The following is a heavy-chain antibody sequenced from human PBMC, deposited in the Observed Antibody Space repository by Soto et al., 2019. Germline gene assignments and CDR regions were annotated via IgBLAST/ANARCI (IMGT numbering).Heavy chain of an antibody. CDR1: GGTFSSYA. CDR2: IIPIFGTA. D-gene: IGHD3-3*01. V-gene: IGHV1-69*13. J-gene: IGHJ6*02. Sequence: SVKVSCKASGGTFSSYAISWVRQAPGQGLEWMGGIIPIFGTANYAQKFQGRVTITADESTSTAYMELSSLRSEDTAVYYCARGGVEKATILVVELYGMDVWGRGTTVTVSS. CDR3: ARGGVEKATILVVELYGMDV.